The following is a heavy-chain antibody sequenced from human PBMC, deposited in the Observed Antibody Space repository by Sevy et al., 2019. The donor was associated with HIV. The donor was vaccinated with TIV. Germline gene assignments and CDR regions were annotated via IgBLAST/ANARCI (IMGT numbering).Heavy chain of an antibody. V-gene: IGHV3-30-3*02. CDR3: AKRRVQSGLSGGGANYGMDV. J-gene: IGHJ6*02. D-gene: IGHD2-8*02. CDR1: GFTFSSYA. Sequence: GGSLRLSCAGSGFTFSSYAMHWVRQAPGKGLEWVAVISYDGSNKFYADSVTGRFIISRDNSRNTLYLQMNSLRAEDTAIYYCAKRRVQSGLSGGGANYGMDVCGRGTTVTVSS. CDR2: ISYDGSNK.